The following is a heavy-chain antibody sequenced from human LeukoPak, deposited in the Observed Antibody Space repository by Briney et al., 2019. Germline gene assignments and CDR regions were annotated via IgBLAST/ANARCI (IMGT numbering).Heavy chain of an antibody. CDR3: ARMVISSYYFDY. V-gene: IGHV2-70*04. CDR2: IDWDDDK. D-gene: IGHD3-16*02. J-gene: IGHJ4*02. Sequence: SGPTLVNPTQTLTLTCTFSGFSLSTSGMRVSWIRQPPGKALEGLARIDWDDDKFYSTSLKTRLTISKDTSKNQVVLTMTNMDPVDTATYYCARMVISSYYFDYWGQGTLVTVSS. CDR1: GFSLSTSGMR.